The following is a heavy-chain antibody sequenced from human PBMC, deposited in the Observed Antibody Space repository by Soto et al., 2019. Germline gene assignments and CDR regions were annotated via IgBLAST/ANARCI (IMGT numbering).Heavy chain of an antibody. D-gene: IGHD3-9*01. CDR1: GFTFSSYA. CDR2: ISGSGGST. V-gene: IGHV3-23*01. Sequence: GGSLRLSCAASGFTFSSYAMSWVRQAPGKGLEWVSAISGSGGSTYYADSVKGRFTISRDNSKNTLYLQMNSLRAEDTAVYYCAKSGRLRYFDWGTDFDYWGQGTLVTVSS. CDR3: AKSGRLRYFDWGTDFDY. J-gene: IGHJ4*02.